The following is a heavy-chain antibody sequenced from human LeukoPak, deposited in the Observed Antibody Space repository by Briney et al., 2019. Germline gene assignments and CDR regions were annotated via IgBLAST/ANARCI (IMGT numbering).Heavy chain of an antibody. V-gene: IGHV3-7*05. CDR2: IKQDGSEK. CDR1: GFTFSSYW. Sequence: GGSLRLSCAASGFTFSSYWMSWVRQAPWKELEWVAHIKQDGSEKYYVDSVKGRFTISRDNSKNSLYLQMNSLRAEDTAVYYCASSWAPYYYYGMDVWGQGTTVTVSS. D-gene: IGHD3-16*01. J-gene: IGHJ6*02. CDR3: ASSWAPYYYYGMDV.